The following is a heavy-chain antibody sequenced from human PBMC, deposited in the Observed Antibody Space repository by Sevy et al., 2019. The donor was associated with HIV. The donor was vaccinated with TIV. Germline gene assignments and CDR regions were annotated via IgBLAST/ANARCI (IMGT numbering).Heavy chain of an antibody. CDR3: TTEAYGNHFAS. J-gene: IGHJ4*02. CDR1: SFTFSHAW. Sequence: GGSLRLSCAASSFTFSHAWMSWVRQAPGKGLEWVGLIKSNTDGGTSDYAAPVKGRLAISTDDSKNTLYLQMDRLKTENTGVYFCTTEAYGNHFASWGQGTLVTVSS. CDR2: IKSNTDGGTS. V-gene: IGHV3-15*01. D-gene: IGHD4-4*01.